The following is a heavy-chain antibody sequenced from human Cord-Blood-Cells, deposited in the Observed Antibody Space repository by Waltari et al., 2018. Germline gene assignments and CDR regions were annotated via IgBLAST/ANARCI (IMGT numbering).Heavy chain of an antibody. Sequence: EVQLVESGGGLVQPGGSLRLSCAASGFTFSSPWMHWGRQAPGKGLVWVSRINSDGSSTSYADSVKGRFTISRDNAKNTLYLQMNSLRAEDTAVYYCASSGEHHFFDYWGQGTLVTVSS. CDR3: ASSGEHHFFDY. V-gene: IGHV3-74*01. CDR1: GFTFSSPW. J-gene: IGHJ4*02. D-gene: IGHD3-10*01. CDR2: INSDGSST.